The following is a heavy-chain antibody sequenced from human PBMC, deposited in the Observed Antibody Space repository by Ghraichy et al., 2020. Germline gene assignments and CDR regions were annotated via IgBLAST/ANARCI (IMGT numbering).Heavy chain of an antibody. D-gene: IGHD3/OR15-3a*01. CDR3: ARGDWNYYDY. CDR1: GGSISSTIYY. V-gene: IGHV4-39*07. Sequence: SETLSLTCTVSGGSISSTIYYWGWIRQPPGKGLEWIGSIYYSGSTYSNPSLESRVTMSVDTSKNQFSLKLSSVTAADTAVYYCARGDWNYYDYWGQGTLVTVSS. J-gene: IGHJ4*02. CDR2: IYYSGST.